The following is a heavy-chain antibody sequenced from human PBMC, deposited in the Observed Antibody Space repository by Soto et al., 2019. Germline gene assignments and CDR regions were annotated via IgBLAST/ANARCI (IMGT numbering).Heavy chain of an antibody. Sequence: QVQLVQSGAEVKRPGSSVKVSCKASGDTFSFYSINWVRQAPGLGLEWMGRVNPILSMSNYAQRFQGRVTMTADKSTSTAYVGLSGLRSEDTAMYYCATSYGSGYRAFDYWGQGALVTVSS. CDR1: GDTFSFYS. CDR3: ATSYGSGYRAFDY. J-gene: IGHJ4*02. D-gene: IGHD3-10*01. V-gene: IGHV1-69*04. CDR2: VNPILSMS.